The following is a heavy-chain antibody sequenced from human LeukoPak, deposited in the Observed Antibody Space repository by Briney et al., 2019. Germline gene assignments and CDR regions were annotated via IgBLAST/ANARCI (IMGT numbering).Heavy chain of an antibody. V-gene: IGHV4-31*03. CDR3: AGSIAARVVLDY. D-gene: IGHD6-6*01. J-gene: IGHJ4*02. CDR1: GGSISSGGYY. Sequence: SQTLSLTCTVSGGSISSGGYYWSWVRQHPGKGLEWIGYIYYSGSTYYNPSLKSRVTISVDTSKNQFSLKLSSVTAADTAVYYCAGSIAARVVLDYWGQGTLVTVSS. CDR2: IYYSGST.